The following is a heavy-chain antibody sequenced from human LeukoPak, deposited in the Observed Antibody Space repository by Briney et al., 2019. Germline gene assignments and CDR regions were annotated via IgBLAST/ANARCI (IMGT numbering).Heavy chain of an antibody. CDR1: GFTFSSYA. CDR3: AGGFVY. CDR2: ISYDGSNK. D-gene: IGHD5-12*01. V-gene: IGHV3-30*14. J-gene: IGHJ4*02. Sequence: PGRSLRLSCAASGFTFSSYAMHWVRQAPGKGLEWVAVISYDGSNKYYADSVKGRFTISRDNSKNTLYLQMNSLRAEDTAVYYCAGGFVYWGQGTLVTVSS.